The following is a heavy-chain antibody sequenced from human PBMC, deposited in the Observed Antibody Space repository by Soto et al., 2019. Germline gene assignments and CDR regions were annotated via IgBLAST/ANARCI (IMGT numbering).Heavy chain of an antibody. CDR3: ARGLIAAAVSVGFDP. Sequence: GESLKISCKGSGYSFTSYWIGWVRQMPGKGLEWMGIIYPGDSDTRYSPSFQGQVTISADKSISTAYLQWSSLKASDTAMYYCARGLIAAAVSVGFDPWGQGTLVTVPQ. CDR2: IYPGDSDT. D-gene: IGHD6-13*01. V-gene: IGHV5-51*01. J-gene: IGHJ5*02. CDR1: GYSFTSYW.